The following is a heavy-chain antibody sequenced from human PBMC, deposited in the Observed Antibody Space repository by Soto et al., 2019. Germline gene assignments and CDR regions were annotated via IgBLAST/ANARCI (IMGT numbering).Heavy chain of an antibody. Sequence: SVKVSCKASGVTFSSYAISWVRQAPGQGLEWMGGIIPIFGTANYAQKFQGRVTITADESTSTAYMELSSLRSEDTAVYYCARHAGRTYYDILTGPFDIWGQGTMVTVSS. V-gene: IGHV1-69*13. CDR3: ARHAGRTYYDILTGPFDI. CDR2: IIPIFGTA. CDR1: GVTFSSYA. D-gene: IGHD3-9*01. J-gene: IGHJ3*02.